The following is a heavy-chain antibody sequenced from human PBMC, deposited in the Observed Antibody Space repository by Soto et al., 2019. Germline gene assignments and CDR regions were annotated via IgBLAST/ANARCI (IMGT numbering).Heavy chain of an antibody. Sequence: QVQLQESGPGLVKPSETLSLTCTVSGGSISSYYWSWIRQPPGKGLEWIGYIYYSGSTNYNPSLTSRLTISVDTSKNQFSLKLSSVTAADTAVYYCASGGGSRGWFDPWGQGTLVTVSS. J-gene: IGHJ5*02. D-gene: IGHD3-16*01. CDR3: ASGGGSRGWFDP. CDR2: IYYSGST. V-gene: IGHV4-59*01. CDR1: GGSISSYY.